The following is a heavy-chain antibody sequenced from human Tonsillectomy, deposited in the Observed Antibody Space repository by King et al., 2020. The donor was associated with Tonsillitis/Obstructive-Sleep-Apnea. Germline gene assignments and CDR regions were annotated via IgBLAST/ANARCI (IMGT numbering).Heavy chain of an antibody. V-gene: IGHV4-34*01. J-gene: IGHJ5*02. CDR2: INHSGST. CDR3: STGGPGDRSSTSCYLNWFDP. Sequence: VQLQQWGAGLLKPSETLSLTCAVYGGSFSGYYWSWIRQPPGKGLEWIGEINHSGSTNYNPSLKSRVTISIDTSKNQFSLNLSSVTAADTAVYYCSTGGPGDRSSTSCYLNWFDPWGQGTLVTVSS. D-gene: IGHD2-2*01. CDR1: GGSFSGYY.